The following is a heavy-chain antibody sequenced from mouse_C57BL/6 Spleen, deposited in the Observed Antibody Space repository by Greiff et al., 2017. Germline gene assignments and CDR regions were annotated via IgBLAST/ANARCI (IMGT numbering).Heavy chain of an antibody. Sequence: QVQLQQPGAELVRPGSSVKLSCKASGYTFTSYWMHWVKQRPIQGLEWIGNIDPSDSETHYNQKFKDKATLTVDKSSSTAYMQLSSLTSEDSAVYYCARIDHDDGYYWFAYWGQGTLVTVSA. J-gene: IGHJ3*01. CDR2: IDPSDSET. V-gene: IGHV1-52*01. CDR3: ARIDHDDGYYWFAY. D-gene: IGHD2-3*01. CDR1: GYTFTSYW.